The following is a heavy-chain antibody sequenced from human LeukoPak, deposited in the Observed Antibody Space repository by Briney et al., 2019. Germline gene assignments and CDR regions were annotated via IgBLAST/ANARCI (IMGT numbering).Heavy chain of an antibody. V-gene: IGHV3-21*01. J-gene: IGHJ1*01. D-gene: IGHD3-22*01. CDR3: AKHKSGSHYYDSSGPFQH. CDR1: VFTFSSYI. Sequence: GGSLRLSCALSVFTFSSYIMNWARQAPAKGLEWVSSISSSSSYIYYADSVKGRFTISRDNAKNSLYLQMNSLRAEDTAVYYCAKHKSGSHYYDSSGPFQHWGQGTLVTVSS. CDR2: ISSSSSYI.